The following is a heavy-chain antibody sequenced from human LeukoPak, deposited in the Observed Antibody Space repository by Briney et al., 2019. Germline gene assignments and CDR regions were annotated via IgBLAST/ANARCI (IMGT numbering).Heavy chain of an antibody. CDR3: ARATGYHPTVNWFDP. Sequence: PSETLSLTCTVSGGSISSYYWSWIRQPPGKGLEWIGYIYYSGSTNYNPSLKSRVTISVDTSKNQFSLKLSSVTAADTAVYYCARATGYHPTVNWFDPWGQGTLVTVSS. V-gene: IGHV4-59*08. CDR2: IYYSGST. CDR1: GGSISSYY. J-gene: IGHJ5*02. D-gene: IGHD3-9*01.